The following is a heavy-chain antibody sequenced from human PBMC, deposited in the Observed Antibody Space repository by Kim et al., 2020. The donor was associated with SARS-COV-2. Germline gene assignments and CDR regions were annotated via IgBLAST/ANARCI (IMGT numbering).Heavy chain of an antibody. J-gene: IGHJ4*02. V-gene: IGHV4-59*13. D-gene: IGHD3-3*01. CDR1: GGSISSYY. CDR2: IYYSGST. CDR3: ASHQVDFWSGFGPFDY. Sequence: SETLSLTCTVSGGSISSYYWSWIRQPPGKGLEWIGYIYYSGSTNYNPSLKSRVTISVDTSKNQFSLKLSSVTAADTAVYYCASHQVDFWSGFGPFDYWGQGTLVTVSS.